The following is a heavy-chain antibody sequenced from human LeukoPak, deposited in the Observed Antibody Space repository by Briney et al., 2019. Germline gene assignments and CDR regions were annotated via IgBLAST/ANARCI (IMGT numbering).Heavy chain of an antibody. CDR2: IYPGDSDT. CDR3: ARLRGATLGDFDY. Sequence: GESRKISCKGSGYTFTTYWIGWVRQMPGKGLEWMGIIYPGDSDTRYSPSFQGQVTISVDKSISTAYLQWSSLKASDTAMYYCARLRGATLGDFDYWGQGTLVTVSS. D-gene: IGHD3-16*01. CDR1: GYTFTTYW. J-gene: IGHJ4*02. V-gene: IGHV5-51*01.